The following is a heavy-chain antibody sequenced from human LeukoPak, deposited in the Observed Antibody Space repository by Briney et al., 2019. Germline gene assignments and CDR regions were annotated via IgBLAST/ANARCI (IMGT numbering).Heavy chain of an antibody. J-gene: IGHJ3*02. CDR3: ARMVVVFDAFDI. D-gene: IGHD3-22*01. CDR2: IYYSGST. Sequence: TSETLSLTCTVSGGSISSGGYYCSWIRQHPGKGLEWIGYIYYSGSTYYNPSLKSRVTISVDTSKNQFSLKLSSVTAADTAVYYCARMVVVFDAFDIWGQGTMVTVSS. V-gene: IGHV4-31*03. CDR1: GGSISSGGYY.